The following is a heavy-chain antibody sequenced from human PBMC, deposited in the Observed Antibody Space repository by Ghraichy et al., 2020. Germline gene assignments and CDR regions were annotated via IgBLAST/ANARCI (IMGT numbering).Heavy chain of an antibody. Sequence: SETLSLTCTVSGGSISSYYWSWIRQPPGKGLEWIGYIYYSGSTNYNPSLKSRVTISVDTSKNQFSLKLSSVTAADTAVYYCARVESSGYLKYAFDIWGQGTMVTVSS. D-gene: IGHD3-22*01. J-gene: IGHJ3*02. CDR3: ARVESSGYLKYAFDI. V-gene: IGHV4-59*01. CDR2: IYYSGST. CDR1: GGSISSYY.